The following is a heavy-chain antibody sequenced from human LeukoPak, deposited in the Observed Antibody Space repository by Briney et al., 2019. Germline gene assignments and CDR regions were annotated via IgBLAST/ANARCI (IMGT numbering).Heavy chain of an antibody. CDR3: ARVHTIGYYFYY. CDR1: GGSISCYY. CDR2: IYYSGST. D-gene: IGHD3-9*01. J-gene: IGHJ4*02. Sequence: PSETLSLTCTVSGGSISCYYLSWIRQPPGKGLEWIGYIYYSGSTNYNPSLKSRVTISVDTSKNQFSLKLSSVCVADTAEYYCARVHTIGYYFYYWGQGTLVTVSS. V-gene: IGHV4-59*01.